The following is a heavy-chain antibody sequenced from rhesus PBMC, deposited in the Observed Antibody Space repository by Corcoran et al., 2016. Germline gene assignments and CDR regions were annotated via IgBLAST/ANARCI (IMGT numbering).Heavy chain of an antibody. V-gene: IGHV4-93*02. D-gene: IGHD1-1-1*01. CDR2: IYGSGGST. J-gene: IGHJ4*01. CDR1: GGPTISINW. Sequence: QVQLPESGPAVVKPSETLSLTCAVSGGPTISINWWGCIRQSPGKGLEWFGGIYGSGGSTEYNPSLKSRVTISIDTSKNQFSLKLSSVTAADTAVYYCARRSIAGTSYYFDYWGQGVLVTVSS. CDR3: ARRSIAGTSYYFDY.